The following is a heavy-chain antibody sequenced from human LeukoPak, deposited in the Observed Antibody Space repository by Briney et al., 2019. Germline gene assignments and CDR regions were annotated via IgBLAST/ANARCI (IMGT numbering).Heavy chain of an antibody. D-gene: IGHD5/OR15-5a*01. J-gene: IGHJ6*02. CDR2: IVIGSGNT. V-gene: IGHV1-58*01. CDR3: AVKAPGSTWYSYGMDV. Sequence: ASVKVSCKASGFTFTSSTVQWVRQACGQRLEWIGWIVIGSGNTNYAQKFQERVTITRDMSTSTVYMELSSLRSEDTAMYYCAVKAPGSTWYSYGMDVWGQGTTVTVPS. CDR1: GFTFTSST.